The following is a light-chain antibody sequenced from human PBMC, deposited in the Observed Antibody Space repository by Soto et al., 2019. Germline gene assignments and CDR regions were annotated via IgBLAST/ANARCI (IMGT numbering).Light chain of an antibody. V-gene: IGKV3-11*01. CDR3: QQRNNWPLT. Sequence: EIVLTQSPATLSLSPGERATLSCRASQSVSSYLAWYQHKPGQAPRLLIYDASSRATGIPARFSGSGSGTDFTLTISSLEPEDVAFYYCQQRNNWPLTFGGGTKVEI. CDR1: QSVSSY. J-gene: IGKJ4*01. CDR2: DAS.